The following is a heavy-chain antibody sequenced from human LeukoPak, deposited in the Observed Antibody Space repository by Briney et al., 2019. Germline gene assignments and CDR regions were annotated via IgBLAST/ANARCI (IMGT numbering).Heavy chain of an antibody. CDR2: ISYDGSNK. CDR1: GFTFDDYA. J-gene: IGHJ5*02. V-gene: IGHV3-30-3*01. CDR3: ARVGDPITMIGNWFDP. D-gene: IGHD3-22*01. Sequence: KSGRSLRLSCAASGFTFDDYAMHWVRQAPGKGLEWVAVISYDGSNKYYADSVKGRFTISRDNSKNTLYLQMNSLRAEDTAVYYCARVGDPITMIGNWFDPWGQGTLVTVSS.